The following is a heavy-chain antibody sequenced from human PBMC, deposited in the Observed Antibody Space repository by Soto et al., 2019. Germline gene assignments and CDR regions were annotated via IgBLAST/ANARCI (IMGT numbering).Heavy chain of an antibody. CDR1: GGSISGYY. CDR2: FYYSGST. D-gene: IGHD1-1*01. V-gene: IGHV4-59*01. J-gene: IGHJ4*02. CDR3: ARASPYSWKNDY. Sequence: QVQLHESGPGLVKPSETLSLTCSVSGGSISGYYWSWFRQPPGKGLEWIASFYYSGSTNYNPSLKSRVTISVDTSKNSFSLDLSSVTAADTAVYYCARASPYSWKNDYWGQGALVTVS.